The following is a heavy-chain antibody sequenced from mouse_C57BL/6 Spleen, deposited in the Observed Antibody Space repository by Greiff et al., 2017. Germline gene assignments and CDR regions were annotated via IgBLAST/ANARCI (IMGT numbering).Heavy chain of an antibody. J-gene: IGHJ1*03. CDR3: ARDRYFDV. Sequence: EVHLVESGGGLVKPGGSLKLSCAASGFTFSSYAMSWVRQTPEKRLEWVATISDGGSYTYYPDNVKGRCTISRDNAKNNLYLQMSHLKSEDTAMYYCARDRYFDVWGTGTTVTVSS. V-gene: IGHV5-4*01. CDR2: ISDGGSYT. CDR1: GFTFSSYA.